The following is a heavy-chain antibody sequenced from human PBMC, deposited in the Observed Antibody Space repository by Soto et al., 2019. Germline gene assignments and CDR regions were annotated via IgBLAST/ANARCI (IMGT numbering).Heavy chain of an antibody. CDR3: ARICSGGSCSYYYYGMDV. J-gene: IGHJ6*02. D-gene: IGHD2-15*01. CDR2: IYPGDSDT. Sequence: GESLKISCKGSGYSFTSYWIGWARQMPGKGLEWMGIIYPGDSDTRYSPSFQGQVTISADKSISTAYLQWSSLKASDTAMYYCARICSGGSCSYYYYGMDVWGQGTTVTVSS. CDR1: GYSFTSYW. V-gene: IGHV5-51*01.